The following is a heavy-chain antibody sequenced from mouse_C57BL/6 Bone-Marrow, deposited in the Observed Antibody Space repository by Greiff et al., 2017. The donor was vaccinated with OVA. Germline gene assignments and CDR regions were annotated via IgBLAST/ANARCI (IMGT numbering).Heavy chain of an antibody. CDR2: IDPETGGT. CDR1: GYTFTDYE. Sequence: QVQLQQSGAELVRPGASVTLSCKASGYTFTDYEMHWVKQTPVHGLEWIGAIDPETGGTAYNQKFKGKAILTADKSSSTAYMELRSLTSEDSAVYYCTRPVELDYFDYWGQGTTLTVSS. V-gene: IGHV1-15*01. CDR3: TRPVELDYFDY. D-gene: IGHD4-1*01. J-gene: IGHJ2*01.